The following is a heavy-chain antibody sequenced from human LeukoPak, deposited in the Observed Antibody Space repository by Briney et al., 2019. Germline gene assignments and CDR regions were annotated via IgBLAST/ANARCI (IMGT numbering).Heavy chain of an antibody. Sequence: SGGSLRLSCAASGFTFSSYAMSCVRQAPGKWLEWVSAISGSGGSTYYADSVKGRFTISRDNSKNTLYLQMNSLRAVDTAVYYCAKGGAAAGPRSFDSWGQGTLVTVSS. D-gene: IGHD6-13*01. CDR3: AKGGAAAGPRSFDS. V-gene: IGHV3-23*01. J-gene: IGHJ4*02. CDR2: ISGSGGST. CDR1: GFTFSSYA.